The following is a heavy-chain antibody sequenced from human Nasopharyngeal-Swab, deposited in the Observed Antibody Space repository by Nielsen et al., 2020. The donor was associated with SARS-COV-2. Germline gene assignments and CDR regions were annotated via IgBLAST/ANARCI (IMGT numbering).Heavy chain of an antibody. Sequence: SCAVSGGSIRNNDNYWSWVRQPPGKGLEWTWYIHYSENTSHNPSPKSRVTISVDTSKNPFALKLSSVNAADTAVYYCARRPSLRYFDWLLSPHAFDIWGQGTIVTVSS. CDR3: ARRPSLRYFDWLLSPHAFDI. J-gene: IGHJ3*02. CDR2: IHYSENT. CDR1: GGSIRNNDNY. D-gene: IGHD3-9*01. V-gene: IGHV4-30-4*01.